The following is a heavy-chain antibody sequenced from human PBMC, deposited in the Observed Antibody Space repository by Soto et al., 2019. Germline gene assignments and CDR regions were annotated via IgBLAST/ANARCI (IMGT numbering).Heavy chain of an antibody. J-gene: IGHJ5*02. CDR1: GFSFTGYY. Sequence: QVQLVQSGAAVKKPGASVKVSCKASGFSFTGYYIHWLRQAPGQGLEWMGWINAHSGGTEYAQKFQGRVTLTRDTSIATAYLTLTSLTSDDTAVYYCAKDLTRQLAYWLDPWGQGTQATVSS. CDR2: INAHSGGT. CDR3: AKDLTRQLAYWLDP. D-gene: IGHD6-6*01. V-gene: IGHV1-2*02.